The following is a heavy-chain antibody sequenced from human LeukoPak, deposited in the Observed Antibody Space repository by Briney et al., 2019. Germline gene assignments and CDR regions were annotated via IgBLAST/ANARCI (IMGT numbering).Heavy chain of an antibody. D-gene: IGHD2-15*01. CDR1: GFTFSSYT. V-gene: IGHV3-21*01. Sequence: GGSLRLSCAASGFTFSSYTVNWVRQAPGKGLEWVSSINSASSYIYYSDSVKGRFTISRDNAKNSLFLQMNSLRAEDTAVYHCARDLKVVVAATADYSGMDVWGQGTTVTVSS. J-gene: IGHJ6*02. CDR2: INSASSYI. CDR3: ARDLKVVVAATADYSGMDV.